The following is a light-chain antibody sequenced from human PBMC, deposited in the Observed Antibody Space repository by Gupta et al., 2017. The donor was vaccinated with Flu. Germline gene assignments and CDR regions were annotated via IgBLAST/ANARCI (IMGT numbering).Light chain of an antibody. J-gene: IGLJ1*01. CDR1: SSDVGRYTY. Sequence: QSALTQPRSVSGSPGQSVTISCPGTSSDVGRYTYVSWHQQRPEKAPKLMIYDVTKRPSGVPDRFSGSKSGNTASLTISGREADDEADYYCCSYAGSDTYVFGAGTTVTVL. V-gene: IGLV2-11*01. CDR2: DVT. CDR3: CSYAGSDTYV.